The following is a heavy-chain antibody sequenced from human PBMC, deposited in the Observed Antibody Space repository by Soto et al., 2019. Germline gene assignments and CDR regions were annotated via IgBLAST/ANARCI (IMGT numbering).Heavy chain of an antibody. V-gene: IGHV1-69*01. Sequence: QVELGQSGAEVKKPGSSVRVSCKASGGAFNNYGFTWVRQASGQGLEWMGQIIPLFSTTHYAQKFQGRVSITADGSTSTVHMELSSLTSEDTAVYYCARDGNLSSSYGDFDYWGQGTLVIVSS. D-gene: IGHD6-6*01. CDR1: GGAFNNYG. CDR3: ARDGNLSSSYGDFDY. CDR2: IIPLFSTT. J-gene: IGHJ4*02.